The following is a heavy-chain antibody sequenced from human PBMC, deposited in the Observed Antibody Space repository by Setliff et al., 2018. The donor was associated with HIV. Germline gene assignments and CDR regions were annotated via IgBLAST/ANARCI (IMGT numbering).Heavy chain of an antibody. J-gene: IGHJ4*02. CDR3: ARATTPSSPPDV. V-gene: IGHV1-69*13. CDR2: IIPPFGTG. Sequence: GASVKVSCKASGGSFGNFAVSWVRQAPGQGLEFMGGIIPPFGTGKFAQKFQGRVTFSADEFTRIVYMELNRLRSDDTAVYYCARATTPSSPPDVWGQGTLVTVS. CDR1: GGSFGNFA. D-gene: IGHD2-15*01.